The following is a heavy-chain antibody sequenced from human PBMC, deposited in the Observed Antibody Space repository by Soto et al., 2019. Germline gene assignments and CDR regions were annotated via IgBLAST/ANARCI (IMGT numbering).Heavy chain of an antibody. D-gene: IGHD1-26*01. CDR1: GFTFSSYL. CDR3: VTPGSSTQIDF. CDR2: ISGSGLAT. V-gene: IGHV3-23*01. Sequence: AXASLILSCAASGFTFSSYLMTWVRQAPGKGLEWVSGISGSGLATYYTDSVKGRFTISRDNSKNTLYLQMNSLRVEDTALYYCVTPGSSTQIDFWGQGTLVTSPQ. J-gene: IGHJ4*02.